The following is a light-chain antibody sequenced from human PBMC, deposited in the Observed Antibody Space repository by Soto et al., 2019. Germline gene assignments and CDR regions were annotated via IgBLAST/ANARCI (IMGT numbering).Light chain of an antibody. CDR3: QQYGSSPRT. J-gene: IGKJ1*01. CDR1: QSVSSSY. Sequence: EIVLTQSPGTLSLSPGEIATLSCRASQSVSSSYLAWYQQKPGQAPRLLIYDASSRATGIPDRFSVSGSVTDFTLTISRLEPEDFAVYYCQQYGSSPRTFGQGSKVEIK. V-gene: IGKV3-20*01. CDR2: DAS.